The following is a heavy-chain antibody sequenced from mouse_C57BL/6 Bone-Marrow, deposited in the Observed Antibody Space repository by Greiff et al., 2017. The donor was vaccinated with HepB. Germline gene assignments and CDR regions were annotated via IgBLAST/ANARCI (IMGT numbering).Heavy chain of an antibody. CDR3: ERDYNDNSLIFAY. J-gene: IGHJ3*01. D-gene: IGHD1-1*01. CDR1: GYTFTSYW. V-gene: IGHV1-72*01. Sequence: VQLQQPGAELVKPGASVKLSCKASGYTFTSYWMHWVKQRPGRGLEWIGRIDPNSGGTKYNEKFKSKATLTVDKPSSTAYMQLSSLTSEESADYYWERDYNDNSLIFAYWGQGTLVTVSA. CDR2: IDPNSGGT.